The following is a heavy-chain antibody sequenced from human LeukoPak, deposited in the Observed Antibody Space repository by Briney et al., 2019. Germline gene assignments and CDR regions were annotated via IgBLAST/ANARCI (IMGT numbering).Heavy chain of an antibody. Sequence: SETLSLTCAVYGGSFSGYYWSWIRQPPGKGLEWIGEINHSGSTNYNPSLKSRVTISVDTSKNQFSLKLSSVTAADTAVYYCARNGGYCSSTSCYFFSWFDPWGQGTLVTVSS. V-gene: IGHV4-34*01. CDR1: GGSFSGYY. CDR3: ARNGGYCSSTSCYFFSWFDP. J-gene: IGHJ5*02. D-gene: IGHD2-2*01. CDR2: INHSGST.